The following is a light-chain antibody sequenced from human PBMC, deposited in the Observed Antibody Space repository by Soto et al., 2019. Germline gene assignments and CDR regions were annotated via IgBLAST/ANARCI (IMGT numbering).Light chain of an antibody. CDR1: QSVSSY. CDR3: HQRSNWPPT. CDR2: DAA. Sequence: EIVLTQSPATLSLSPGERATLSCRASQSVSSYLAWYQQKPGQAPRLLIYDAANRATGIPARFSGSGSGTAFTLTISCLEPEDFAVYYCHQRSNWPPTFGGGTKVEIQ. V-gene: IGKV3-11*01. J-gene: IGKJ4*01.